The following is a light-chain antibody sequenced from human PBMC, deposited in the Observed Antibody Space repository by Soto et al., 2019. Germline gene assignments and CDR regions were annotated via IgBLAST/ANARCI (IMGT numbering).Light chain of an antibody. V-gene: IGLV2-14*01. CDR1: SSDVGSYDH. Sequence: QSALTQPASVSGSPGQSITISCSGTSSDVGSYDHVAWYQQFPGKTPKLMIYEVSNRPSGVSIRFSGSKSGNTASLTISGLQAEDEADYYCISYTGSSTSYVFGSGTKVTVL. CDR3: ISYTGSSTSYV. CDR2: EVS. J-gene: IGLJ1*01.